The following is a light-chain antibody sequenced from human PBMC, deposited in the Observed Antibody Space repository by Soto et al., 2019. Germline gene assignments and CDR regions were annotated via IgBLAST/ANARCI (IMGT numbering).Light chain of an antibody. V-gene: IGKV3-20*01. Sequence: IVLTQSPATLSLSPGETATLSCRAIQSVFTTYVAWYQQKPGQAPRLLIYGASTRAAGVPHRFSGSGSETDFTLTISGLEPEDFAMYYCQEYGSPLTFGGGTKVELK. CDR2: GAS. J-gene: IGKJ4*01. CDR1: QSVFTTY. CDR3: QEYGSPLT.